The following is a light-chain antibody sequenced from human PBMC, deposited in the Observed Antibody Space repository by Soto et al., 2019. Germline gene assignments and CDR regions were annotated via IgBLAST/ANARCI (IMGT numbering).Light chain of an antibody. CDR3: QSYDSSLSAL. J-gene: IGLJ3*02. CDR1: SSNIGACYD. Sequence: QSVLTQPPSVSGAPGQRVTISCTGSSSNIGACYDVPWYQQLPGKAPKLLIYGNSNRPSGVPDRFSGSKSGTSASLAITGLQAEDEADYYCQSYDSSLSALFGGGTKLTVL. V-gene: IGLV1-40*01. CDR2: GNS.